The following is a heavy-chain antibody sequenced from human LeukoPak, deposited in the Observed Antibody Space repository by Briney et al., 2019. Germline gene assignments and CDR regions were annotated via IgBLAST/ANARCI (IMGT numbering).Heavy chain of an antibody. V-gene: IGHV4-39*01. CDR1: GDSVSSNSYY. CDR3: ASQRAGGYNYWYFDV. D-gene: IGHD5-24*01. Sequence: PSGALSLTCSVSGDSVSSNSYYWGWIRQPPGKGLEWLGIKCYFGRTYHNPSLTSRVTTSIDGSKNQFFLNLTSVTAADTAVYYCASQRAGGYNYWYFDVWGRGTLVT. J-gene: IGHJ2*01. CDR2: KCYFGRT.